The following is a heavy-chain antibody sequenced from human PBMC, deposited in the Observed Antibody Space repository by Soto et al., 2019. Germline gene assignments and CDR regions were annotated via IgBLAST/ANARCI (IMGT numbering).Heavy chain of an antibody. CDR1: GYTFTSYG. J-gene: IGHJ6*02. CDR3: AREMGYSNPTGGMDV. V-gene: IGHV1-18*01. Sequence: ASVKVSCKASGYTFTSYGISWVRQAPGQGLEWMGWISAYNGNTNYAQKLQGQVTISADKSISTAYLQWSSLKASDTAMYYCAREMGYSNPTGGMDVWGQGTTVTVSS. D-gene: IGHD4-4*01. CDR2: ISAYNGNT.